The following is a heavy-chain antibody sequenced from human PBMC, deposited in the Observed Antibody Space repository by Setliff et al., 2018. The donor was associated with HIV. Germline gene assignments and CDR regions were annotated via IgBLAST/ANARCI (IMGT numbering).Heavy chain of an antibody. V-gene: IGHV2-70*12. CDR1: GFSLTTSGMC. CDR3: ARGHYDFWSVYYGGVDFDY. J-gene: IGHJ4*02. Sequence: SGPTLVNPTQTLALTCTFSGFSLTTSGMCVTWIRQPPGRALEWLARIDWDDEKYYNTSLTTRLTISRDTSKNQVVLTMPNLDPVYTATYYCARGHYDFWSVYYGGVDFDYWGQGTPVTVSS. D-gene: IGHD3-3*01. CDR2: IDWDDEK.